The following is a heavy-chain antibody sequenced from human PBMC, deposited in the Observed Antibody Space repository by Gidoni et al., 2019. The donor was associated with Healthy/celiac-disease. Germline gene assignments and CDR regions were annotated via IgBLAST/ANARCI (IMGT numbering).Heavy chain of an antibody. CDR3: VGGYCSSTSCYVDTNWFDP. CDR2: ISSNGGST. J-gene: IGHJ5*02. D-gene: IGHD2-2*01. Sequence: EVQLVESGGGLVQPGGSLRLSCSASGFTFSSYAMHWVRQAPGKGLEYVSAISSNGGSTYYADSVKGRFTISRDNSKNTLYLQMSSLRAEDTAVYYCVGGYCSSTSCYVDTNWFDPWGQGTLVTVSS. V-gene: IGHV3-64D*08. CDR1: GFTFSSYA.